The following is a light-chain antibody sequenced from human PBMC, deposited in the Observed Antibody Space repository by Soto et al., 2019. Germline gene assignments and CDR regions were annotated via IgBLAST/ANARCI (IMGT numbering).Light chain of an antibody. Sequence: DIQMTQSPSTLAASVGDRVTITCRASQSISSWLAWYQQKKGKAPNLLIYKASTLESGVPSRFRGIGSGTEFTLPVSSVQPDDFATYYCQQYKSYPLTFGGGTKVDIK. CDR3: QQYKSYPLT. J-gene: IGKJ4*01. CDR2: KAS. CDR1: QSISSW. V-gene: IGKV1-5*03.